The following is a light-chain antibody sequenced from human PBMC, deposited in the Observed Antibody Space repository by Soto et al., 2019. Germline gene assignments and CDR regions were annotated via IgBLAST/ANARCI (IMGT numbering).Light chain of an antibody. CDR3: SSYTTSSTLLYV. CDR1: SSDVGGYNS. CDR2: EVS. V-gene: IGLV2-14*01. J-gene: IGLJ1*01. Sequence: QSALTQPASVSGSPGQSITISCTGTSSDVGGYNSVSWYQQHPGKAPKLMIYEVSNRPSGVSNHFSASKSGNTASLTISGLQADDQADDDCSSYTTSSTLLYVFGTGTKLTVL.